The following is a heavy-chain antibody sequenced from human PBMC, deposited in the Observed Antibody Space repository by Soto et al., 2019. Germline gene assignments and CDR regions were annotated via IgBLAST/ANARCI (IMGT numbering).Heavy chain of an antibody. V-gene: IGHV4-31*03. D-gene: IGHD4-4*01. CDR1: GGSISSGGYY. J-gene: IGHJ5*02. CDR2: IYYSGST. CDR3: ARDGSNYGRWFDP. Sequence: QVQLQESGPGLVKPSQTLSLTCTVSGGSISSGGYYWSWIRQHPGKGLEWIGYIYYSGSTYYNPSLKSRVTISVDTYKNQFSLKLSSVTAADTAVYYCARDGSNYGRWFDPWGQGTLVTVSS.